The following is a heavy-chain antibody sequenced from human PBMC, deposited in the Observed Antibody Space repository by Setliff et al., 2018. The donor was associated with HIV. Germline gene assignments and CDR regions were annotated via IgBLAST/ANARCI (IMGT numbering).Heavy chain of an antibody. D-gene: IGHD2-15*01. CDR2: IYHNGST. CDR1: GGSISIGGYY. CDR3: ARGGGSRAATSSYYYMDV. V-gene: IGHV4-31*03. J-gene: IGHJ6*03. Sequence: TLSLTCTVSGGSISIGGYYWGWIRQHPGKGLEWIGYIYHNGSTYYNPSLKSRLIISVDTSKNQFSLKLSSVTAADTAVYYCARGGGSRAATSSYYYMDVWGKGTTVTAP.